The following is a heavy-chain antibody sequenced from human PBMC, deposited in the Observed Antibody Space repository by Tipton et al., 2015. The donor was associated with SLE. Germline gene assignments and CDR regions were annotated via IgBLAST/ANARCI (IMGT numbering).Heavy chain of an antibody. J-gene: IGHJ2*01. V-gene: IGHV4-59*12. D-gene: IGHD6-6*01. CDR1: GGSIGSYY. CDR3: ARAVPRGSTSGSWYFDL. Sequence: GLVKPSETLSLTCSVSGGSIGSYYWSWIRQPPGRGLVWIGYINYSGTTTYNPSLKSRVTISVDPSKNQLSLNLTSVTAADTAVYYCARAVPRGSTSGSWYFDLWGRGTLVTVSS. CDR2: INYSGTT.